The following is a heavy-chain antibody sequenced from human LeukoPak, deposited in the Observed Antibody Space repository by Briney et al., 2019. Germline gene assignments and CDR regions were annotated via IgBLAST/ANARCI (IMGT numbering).Heavy chain of an antibody. Sequence: GESLRLSCAASGFTFSSYWMYWVRQAPGKGLVWVSRINRDGSETNYADSVKGRFTISRDNSKNTLYLQMNSLRAEDTAVYYCARDRVGATDYFDYWGQGTLVTVPS. CDR1: GFTFSSYW. J-gene: IGHJ4*02. V-gene: IGHV3-74*01. CDR3: ARDRVGATDYFDY. D-gene: IGHD1-26*01. CDR2: INRDGSET.